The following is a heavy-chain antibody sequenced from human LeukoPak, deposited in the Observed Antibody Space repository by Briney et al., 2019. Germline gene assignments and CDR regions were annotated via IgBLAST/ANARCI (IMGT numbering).Heavy chain of an antibody. V-gene: IGHV4-39*01. CDR2: IYYSGST. D-gene: IGHD5-18*01. CDR1: GGSISSSSYY. J-gene: IGHJ4*02. CDR3: ARATTIQLWSFDY. Sequence: SETLSLTCTVSGGSISSSSYYWGWIRQPPGKGLEWIGSIYYSGSTYYNPSLKSRVTLSVDTSKNQFSLKLSSVTAADTAVYYCARATTIQLWSFDYWGQGTLVTVSS.